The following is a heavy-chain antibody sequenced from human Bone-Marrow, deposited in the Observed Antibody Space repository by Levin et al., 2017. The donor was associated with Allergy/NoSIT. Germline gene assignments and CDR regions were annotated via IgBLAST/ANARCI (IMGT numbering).Heavy chain of an antibody. Sequence: SCTASGFTFTNAWMSWVRQAPGKGLEWVGRIKSKTDGGTTDYAAPVKGRFAISRNDSKTTLDLQMNSLRTDDTAVYYCTTGGGGMVADYWGQGTLVTVSS. D-gene: IGHD2-15*01. V-gene: IGHV3-15*01. CDR2: IKSKTDGGTT. CDR1: GFTFTNAW. J-gene: IGHJ4*02. CDR3: TTGGGGMVADY.